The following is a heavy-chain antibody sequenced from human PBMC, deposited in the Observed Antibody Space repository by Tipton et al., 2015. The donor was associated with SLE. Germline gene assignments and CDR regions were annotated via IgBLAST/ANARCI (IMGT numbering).Heavy chain of an antibody. V-gene: IGHV4-34*01. CDR3: ARGRTSYYDSSGFSGRLDY. D-gene: IGHD3-22*01. J-gene: IGHJ4*02. CDR1: GGSISSHY. CDR2: ISHSGST. Sequence: TLSLTCTVSGGSISSHYWSWIRQPSGKGLEWIGEISHSGSTNYNPSLKSRVTISVDTSKSQFSLKLTSVTAADTAVYYCARGRTSYYDSSGFSGRLDYWGQGTLVTVSS.